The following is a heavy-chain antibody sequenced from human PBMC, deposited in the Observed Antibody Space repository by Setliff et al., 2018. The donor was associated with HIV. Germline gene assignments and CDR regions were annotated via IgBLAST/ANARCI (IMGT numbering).Heavy chain of an antibody. CDR1: GGSFSGYY. CDR2: INHSGST. CDR3: ARGLPGTYRYSYYYHYMDV. Sequence: PSETLSLTCAVYGGSFSGYYWSWIRQPPGKGLEWIGEINHSGSTNYNPSLKSRVTISIDTSKNQFSLKVSSVTAADTALYYCARGLPGTYRYSYYYHYMDVWDKGTTVTVSS. V-gene: IGHV4-34*01. D-gene: IGHD3-16*02. J-gene: IGHJ6*03.